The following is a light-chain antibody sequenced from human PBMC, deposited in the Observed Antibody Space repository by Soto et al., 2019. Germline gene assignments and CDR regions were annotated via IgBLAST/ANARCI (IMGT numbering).Light chain of an antibody. CDR1: QTVSSNF. CDR2: GAS. Sequence: EMVLTQSPYTLSSFLGERATLTCRASQTVSSNFLAWYQQRPGQAPSLLIYGASSRAAGIPDRFSGSGSGTDFTLTISRLEPEDFAVYYCQQYGSSGTFGQGTKVDIK. V-gene: IGKV3-20*01. J-gene: IGKJ1*01. CDR3: QQYGSSGT.